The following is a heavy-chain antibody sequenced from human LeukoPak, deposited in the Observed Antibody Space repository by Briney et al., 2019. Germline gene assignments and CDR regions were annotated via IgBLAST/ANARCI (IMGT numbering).Heavy chain of an antibody. CDR2: NSGSST. Sequence: GGSLRLSCAASGFTFSNYGMSWVRQAPGKGLEWVSSNSGSSTYYADSAKGRFTISRDSSKNTVYLQMNSLRAEDMALYYCAKEVSNSDSGDRFDYWGQGTLVTVSS. CDR1: GFTFSNYG. CDR3: AKEVSNSDSGDRFDY. V-gene: IGHV3-23*01. D-gene: IGHD7-27*01. J-gene: IGHJ4*02.